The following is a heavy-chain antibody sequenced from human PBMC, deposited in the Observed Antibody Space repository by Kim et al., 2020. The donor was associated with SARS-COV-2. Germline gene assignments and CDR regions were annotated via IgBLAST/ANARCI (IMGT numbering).Heavy chain of an antibody. CDR2: INHSGST. V-gene: IGHV4-34*01. CDR1: GGSFSGYY. CDR3: ARGNDFSDGAFDY. J-gene: IGHJ4*02. Sequence: SETLSLTCAVYGGSFSGYYWSWIRQPPGKGLEWIGEINHSGSTNYNPSLKSRVTISVDTSKNQFSLKLSSVTAADTAVYYCARGNDFSDGAFDYWGQGTLVTVSS. D-gene: IGHD3-3*01.